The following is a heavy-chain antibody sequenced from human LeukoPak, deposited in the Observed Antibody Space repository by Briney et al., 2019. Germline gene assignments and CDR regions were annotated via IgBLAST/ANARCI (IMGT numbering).Heavy chain of an antibody. J-gene: IGHJ4*02. D-gene: IGHD4-23*01. V-gene: IGHV4-39*01. CDR2: INHSGST. CDR1: GGSISSSSYY. Sequence: SETLSLTCTVSGGSISSSSYYWGWIRQPPGKGLEWIGSINHSGSTYYNPSLKSRVTISIDTSENQFSLKLASVTAADTAVYYCARQIGAGRWSFDYWGQGTLVTVSS. CDR3: ARQIGAGRWSFDY.